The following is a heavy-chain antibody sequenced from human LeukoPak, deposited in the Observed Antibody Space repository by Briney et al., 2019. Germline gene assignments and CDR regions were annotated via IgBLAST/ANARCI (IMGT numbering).Heavy chain of an antibody. V-gene: IGHV3-74*01. Sequence: GGSLRLSCAASGLTLSNYWMHWVRQAPGKGLVWVSRMNSDGSSTTYADSVKGRFTISRDNAKNTLYLQMNSLRAEDTAVYYCARETTVIREWYFDLWGRGTLVTVAS. CDR1: GLTLSNYW. CDR2: MNSDGSST. D-gene: IGHD4-17*01. CDR3: ARETTVIREWYFDL. J-gene: IGHJ2*01.